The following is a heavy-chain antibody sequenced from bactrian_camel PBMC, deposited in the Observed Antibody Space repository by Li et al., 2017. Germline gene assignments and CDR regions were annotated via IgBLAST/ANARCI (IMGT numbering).Heavy chain of an antibody. CDR1: GYTASAYC. Sequence: HVQLVESGGGSVQPGGSLRLSCEAPGYTASAYCLAWFRQRLGQAREGVAVIDVDGRTTVADSVKGRFTISKDNGKNTLYLQMNSLKTEDTFVYYCATGETFSGGYWYPDFGYWGQGTQVTVS. V-gene: IGHV3S1*01. D-gene: IGHD2*01. CDR2: IDVDGRT. J-gene: IGHJ6*01. CDR3: ATGETFSGGYWYPDFGY.